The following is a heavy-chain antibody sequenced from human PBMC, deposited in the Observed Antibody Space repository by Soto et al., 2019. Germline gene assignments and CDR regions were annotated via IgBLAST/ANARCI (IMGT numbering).Heavy chain of an antibody. V-gene: IGHV4-34*01. D-gene: IGHD3-3*01. CDR1: CGSFIGYY. J-gene: IGHJ5*02. CDR3: ARGNTIFGVVIIPSPLNWFDP. CDR2: INHSGST. Sequence: SETLSLTCAVYCGSFIGYYWSWIRQPPGKGLEWIGEINHSGSTNYNPSLKSRVTISVDTSKNQFSLKLSSVTAADTAVYYCARGNTIFGVVIIPSPLNWFDPWGQGTLVTVSS.